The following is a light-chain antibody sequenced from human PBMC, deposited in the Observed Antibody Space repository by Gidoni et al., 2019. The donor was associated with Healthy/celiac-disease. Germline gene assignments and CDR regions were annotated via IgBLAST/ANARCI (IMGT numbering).Light chain of an antibody. J-gene: IGKJ1*01. CDR2: DTS. Sequence: EVVLTQSPPTLSLSPGERATLSCRASQSVSNYLAWYQQKGGQAPRLLIYDTSLRATGIPTRFSGSGSGTDFTLTFSSLEPEDFGIYYCQQRASWPPTFGQGTRVDIK. V-gene: IGKV3-11*01. CDR3: QQRASWPPT. CDR1: QSVSNY.